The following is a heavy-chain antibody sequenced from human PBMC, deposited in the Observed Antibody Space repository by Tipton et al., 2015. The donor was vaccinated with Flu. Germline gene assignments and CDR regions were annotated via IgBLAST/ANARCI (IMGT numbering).Heavy chain of an antibody. CDR1: GGSISSYY. CDR2: IYYSGST. J-gene: IGHJ3*02. CDR3: ARESTTYSSGWYRVADAFDI. V-gene: IGHV4-39*07. Sequence: LRLSCTVSGGSISSYYWGWIRQPPGKGLEWIGSIYYSGSTYYNPSLKSRVTISVDTSKNQFSLKLSSVTAADTAVYYCARESTTYSSGWYRVADAFDIWGQGTMVTVSS. D-gene: IGHD6-19*01.